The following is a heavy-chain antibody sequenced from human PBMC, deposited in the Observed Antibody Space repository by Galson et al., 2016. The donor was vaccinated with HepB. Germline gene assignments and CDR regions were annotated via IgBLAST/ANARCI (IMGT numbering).Heavy chain of an antibody. D-gene: IGHD1-26*01. CDR3: ARGDIVGAIFDY. Sequence: SLRLSCAASGFTFSSYSMNWVRQAPVKGLEWVSSISSSSSYIYYADSVKGRFTISRDNAKNSLYLQMNSLRAEDTAAYYCARGDIVGAIFDYWGQGTLVTVSS. CDR2: ISSSSSYI. J-gene: IGHJ4*02. CDR1: GFTFSSYS. V-gene: IGHV3-21*01.